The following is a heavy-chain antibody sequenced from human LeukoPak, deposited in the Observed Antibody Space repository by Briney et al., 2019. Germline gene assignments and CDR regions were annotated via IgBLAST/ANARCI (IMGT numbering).Heavy chain of an antibody. V-gene: IGHV4-39*01. Sequence: SETLSLTCTVSGGSISSSSYYWGWIRQPPGKGLEWIGSIHYSGSTYYNPSLKSRVTISVDTSKNQFSLKLSSVTAADTAVYYCARHIGGWLYYFDYWGQGTLVTVSS. D-gene: IGHD6-19*01. CDR1: GGSISSSSYY. J-gene: IGHJ4*02. CDR3: ARHIGGWLYYFDY. CDR2: IHYSGST.